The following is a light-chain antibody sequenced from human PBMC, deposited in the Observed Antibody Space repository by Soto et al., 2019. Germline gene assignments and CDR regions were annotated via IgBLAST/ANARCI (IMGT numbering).Light chain of an antibody. Sequence: QLVVTQSPSASASLGASVKLTCTLSSGHSSYAIAWHQQQPEKGPRYLLKVDSDGSHVKGDGIPDRLSGSSSGAERYLTISSLQSEDEADYYCQTWGTGTWVFGGGTKLTV. CDR3: QTWGTGTWV. J-gene: IGLJ3*02. CDR2: VDSDGSH. V-gene: IGLV4-69*01. CDR1: SGHSSYA.